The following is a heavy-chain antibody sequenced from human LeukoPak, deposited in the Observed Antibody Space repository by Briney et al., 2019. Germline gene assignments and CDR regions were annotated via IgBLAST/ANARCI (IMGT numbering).Heavy chain of an antibody. V-gene: IGHV3-21*01. J-gene: IGHJ6*03. CDR3: ARDPGYCSGGSCQYYYYYYMDV. D-gene: IGHD2-15*01. CDR2: ISSSSSYI. Sequence: PGGSLRLSCAASGFTFSSYSMNWVRQAPGKGLEWVSSISSSSSYIYYADSVKGRFTISRDNAKNSLYLQMNGLRAEDTAVYYCARDPGYCSGGSCQYYYYYYMDVWGKGTTVTVSS. CDR1: GFTFSSYS.